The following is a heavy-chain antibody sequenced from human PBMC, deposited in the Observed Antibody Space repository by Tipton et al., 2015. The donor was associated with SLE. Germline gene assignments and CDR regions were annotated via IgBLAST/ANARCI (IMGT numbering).Heavy chain of an antibody. J-gene: IGHJ4*02. Sequence: TLSLTCTVSGGSISSHYWSWIRQPPGKGLEWIGYIYYSGSTYYNPSLKSRVTISVDTSKNQFSLKLSSVTAADTAVYYCARQLRFFDYWGQGTLVTVSS. V-gene: IGHV4-59*04. CDR3: ARQLRFFDY. CDR1: GGSISSHY. D-gene: IGHD5-12*01. CDR2: IYYSGST.